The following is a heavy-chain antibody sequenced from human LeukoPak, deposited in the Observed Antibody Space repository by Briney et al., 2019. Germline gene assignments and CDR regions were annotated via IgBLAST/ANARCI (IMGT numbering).Heavy chain of an antibody. CDR2: IYSGVST. D-gene: IGHD3-22*01. Sequence: PGGSLRLSCAASGFTVSSNYMSWVRQAPGKGLEWDSVIYSGVSTYYADSVRGRFTISRDNSKNTLYLQMNSLRAEDTAVYNCARASAKYYYDSSGYLFDYWGQGTLVTVSS. J-gene: IGHJ4*02. CDR1: GFTVSSNY. CDR3: ARASAKYYYDSSGYLFDY. V-gene: IGHV3-53*01.